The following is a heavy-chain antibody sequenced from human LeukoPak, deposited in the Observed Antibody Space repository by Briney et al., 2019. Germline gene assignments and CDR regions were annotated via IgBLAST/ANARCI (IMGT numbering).Heavy chain of an antibody. CDR3: ARDGTGYHDAFDI. D-gene: IGHD5-18*01. CDR1: GGSISSYY. V-gene: IGHV4-59*01. Sequence: PSETLSLTCNVYGGSISSYYWSWIRQPPGKGLEWIGYIYCSGSTNYNPSLKSRVTISVDTSQTQFSLNLSSVTAADTAVYYCARDGTGYHDAFDIWGQGTMVTVSS. J-gene: IGHJ3*02. CDR2: IYCSGST.